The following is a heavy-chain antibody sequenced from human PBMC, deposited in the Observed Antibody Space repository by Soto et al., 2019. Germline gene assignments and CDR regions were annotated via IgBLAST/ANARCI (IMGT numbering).Heavy chain of an antibody. V-gene: IGHV4-34*09. CDR2: INHSGST. CDR3: ARLKSLTIFGVVRLNWFDP. CDR1: GGSFSGYY. J-gene: IGHJ5*02. D-gene: IGHD3-3*01. Sequence: SETLSLTCAVYGGSFSGYYWSWIRQPPGKGLEWIGEINHSGSTNYNPSLKSRVTISVDTSKNQFSLKLSSVTAADTAVYYCARLKSLTIFGVVRLNWFDPWGQGTLVTVSS.